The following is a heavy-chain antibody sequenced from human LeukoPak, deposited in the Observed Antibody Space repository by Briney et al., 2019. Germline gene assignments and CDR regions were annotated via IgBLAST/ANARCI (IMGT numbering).Heavy chain of an antibody. J-gene: IGHJ4*02. CDR3: AADHHYYYDSSGYEG. CDR2: IVVGSGNT. CDR1: GLTFTSSA. V-gene: IGHV1-58*01. Sequence: SVKVSCKASGLTFTSSAVQWVRQARGQRLEWIGWIVVGSGNTNYAQKFQERVTITRDMSTSTAYMELSSLRSEDTAVYYCAADHHYYYDSSGYEGWGQGTLVTVSS. D-gene: IGHD3-22*01.